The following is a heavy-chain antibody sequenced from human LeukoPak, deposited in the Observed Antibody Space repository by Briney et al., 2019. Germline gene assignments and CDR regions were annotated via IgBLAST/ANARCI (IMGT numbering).Heavy chain of an antibody. CDR1: GGSISSGDYY. V-gene: IGHV4-30-4*01. CDR3: AKNGQTGFSFDP. CDR2: IYYSGST. J-gene: IGHJ5*02. Sequence: SETLSLTRTVSGGSISSGDYYWSWIRQPPGKGLEWIGYIYYSGSTYYNPSLKSRVTISVDTSKNQFSLKLNSVTAADTAVYHCAKNGQTGFSFDPWGQGTLVTVS. D-gene: IGHD3-9*01.